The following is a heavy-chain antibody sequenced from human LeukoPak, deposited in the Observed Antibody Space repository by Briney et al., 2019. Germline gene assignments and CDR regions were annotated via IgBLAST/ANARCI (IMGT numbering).Heavy chain of an antibody. Sequence: SETLSLTCTVSGGSISSYYWSWIRQPPGKGLERIGYIYYSGTTNYNPSLKSRVTISANTSKNHFSLKLTSVTAADTAVYYCARESSSGSFYNYWGQGTLVTVSS. D-gene: IGHD1-26*01. J-gene: IGHJ4*02. CDR3: ARESSSGSFYNY. CDR1: GGSISSYY. V-gene: IGHV4-59*01. CDR2: IYYSGTT.